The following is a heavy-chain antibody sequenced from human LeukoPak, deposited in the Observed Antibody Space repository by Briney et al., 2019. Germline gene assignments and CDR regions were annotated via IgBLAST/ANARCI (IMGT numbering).Heavy chain of an antibody. J-gene: IGHJ5*02. CDR1: GYTFTSYG. CDR3: ARCSSYYYDSSGYYYGSWFDP. CDR2: ISAYNGNT. V-gene: IGHV1-18*01. D-gene: IGHD3-22*01. Sequence: ASVKVSCKASGYTFTSYGISWVRQAPGQGLEWMGWISAYNGNTNYAQKLQGRVTMTTDTSTSTAYMELRSLRSDDTAVYYCARCSSYYYDSSGYYYGSWFDPWGQGTLVTVSS.